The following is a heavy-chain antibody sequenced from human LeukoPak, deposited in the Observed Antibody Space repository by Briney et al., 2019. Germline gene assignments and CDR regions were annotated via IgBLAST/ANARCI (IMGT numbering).Heavy chain of an antibody. J-gene: IGHJ4*02. CDR2: IYHNGGT. D-gene: IGHD6-19*01. CDR1: GRSISGYY. V-gene: IGHV4-59*08. Sequence: PSETLSLTCTVSGRSISGYYWSWIRQPPGKGLEWIGYIYHNGGTNYNPSLQSRLTISVDTSKNQFSLKLSSVTAADTDVYYCARHLRAVAGGRYFDYWGQGTQVTVSS. CDR3: ARHLRAVAGGRYFDY.